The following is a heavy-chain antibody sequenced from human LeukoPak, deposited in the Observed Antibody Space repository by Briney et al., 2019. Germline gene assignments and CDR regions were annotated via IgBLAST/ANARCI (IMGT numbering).Heavy chain of an antibody. CDR1: GYTFTGYY. V-gene: IGHV1-2*02. CDR3: AREGIAVAGTYNYYYYGMDV. CDR2: LNPNSGGT. J-gene: IGHJ6*02. D-gene: IGHD6-19*01. Sequence: GASVKVSCKASGYTFTGYYVHWVRQAPGQGLEWMGWLNPNSGGTNYAQKFQGRVTMTRDTSISTAYMELSRLRSDDTAVYYCAREGIAVAGTYNYYYYGMDVWGQGTTVTVSS.